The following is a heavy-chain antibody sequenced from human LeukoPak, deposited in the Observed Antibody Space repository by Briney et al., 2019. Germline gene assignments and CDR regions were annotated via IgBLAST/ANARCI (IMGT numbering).Heavy chain of an antibody. J-gene: IGHJ4*02. Sequence: GGSLRLSCAASGFTFDDYTMHWVRQAPGKGLDWVSLITWNGGSTYYADSVKGRFTISRDNSKNSLYLQMNSLRSEDTALYYCAKGARLLGDYFHYWGQGTLVSVSS. D-gene: IGHD2-15*01. CDR1: GFTFDDYT. CDR3: AKGARLLGDYFHY. V-gene: IGHV3-43*01. CDR2: ITWNGGST.